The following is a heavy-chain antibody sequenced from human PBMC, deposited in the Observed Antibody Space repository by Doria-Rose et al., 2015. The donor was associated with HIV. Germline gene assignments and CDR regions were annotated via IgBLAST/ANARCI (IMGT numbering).Heavy chain of an antibody. D-gene: IGHD1-26*01. V-gene: IGHV4-59*01. CDR1: GGSISHYY. J-gene: IGHJ4*02. CDR3: ARVLSGTYDY. Sequence: QVQLQESGPGLVKPSETLSHTCSVSGGSISHYYWSWIRQPPGKGLEYIGDIFYTGSTNYSPSLKSRVSISIDTSKNKFSLRLSSVTAADTAVYYCARVLSGTYDYWGQGTLVTVSS. CDR2: IFYTGST.